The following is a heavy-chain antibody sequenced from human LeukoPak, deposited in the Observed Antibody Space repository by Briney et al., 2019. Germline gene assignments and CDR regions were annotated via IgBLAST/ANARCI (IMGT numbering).Heavy chain of an antibody. CDR3: AREVDYYDTSDYFPLGY. CDR1: GYTFTDYY. D-gene: IGHD3-22*01. J-gene: IGHJ4*02. V-gene: IGHV1-2*02. CDR2: INPNNGGT. Sequence: ASVKVSCKASGYTFTDYYIHWVRQAPGQGLEWMGWINPNNGGTNYAQKFQGRVTMTRDTSISTAYMELSRLRSDDTAVYYCAREVDYYDTSDYFPLGYWGQGTLLTVSS.